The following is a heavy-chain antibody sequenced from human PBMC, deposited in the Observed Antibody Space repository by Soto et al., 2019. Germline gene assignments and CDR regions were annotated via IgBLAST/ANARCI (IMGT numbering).Heavy chain of an antibody. V-gene: IGHV3-13*01. J-gene: IGHJ6*03. Sequence: EVQLVESGGGLVQPGGSLRLSCAASGFTFSSYDIHWVRQATGKGLEWVSAIGTAGDTYYPGSVKGRFTISRENAKNSLYLQMNSLRAGDTAVYYCARERAAAGTYYYYMDVWGKGTTVTVSS. CDR1: GFTFSSYD. CDR3: ARERAAAGTYYYYMDV. CDR2: IGTAGDT. D-gene: IGHD6-13*01.